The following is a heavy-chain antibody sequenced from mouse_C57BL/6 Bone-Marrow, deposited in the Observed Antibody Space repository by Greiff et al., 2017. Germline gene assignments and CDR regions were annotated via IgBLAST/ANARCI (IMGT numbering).Heavy chain of an antibody. D-gene: IGHD1-1*02. Sequence: VKLVESGAELARPGASVKLSCKASGYTFTSSGISWVKQRTGQGLEWIGEIYPRSGNTYYNEKFKGKATLTADKSSSTAYMELRSLTSEDSAVYFCARGSYDYWGQGTTLTVSS. CDR3: ARGSYDY. V-gene: IGHV1-81*01. CDR2: IYPRSGNT. CDR1: GYTFTSSG. J-gene: IGHJ2*01.